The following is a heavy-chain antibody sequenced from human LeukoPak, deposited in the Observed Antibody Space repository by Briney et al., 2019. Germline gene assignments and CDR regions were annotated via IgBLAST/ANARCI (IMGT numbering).Heavy chain of an antibody. J-gene: IGHJ4*02. CDR2: IDSSGTT. Sequence: SETLSPTCTVCGGSVSSYHWSWIRQPPGKGLEWIGYIDSSGTTNYSPSLKSRVLISVDTSKNQFSLQLSSVTAADTAVYYCGGIVTAGTVDYWGQGILVTVSS. D-gene: IGHD6-13*01. V-gene: IGHV4-4*09. CDR3: GGIVTAGTVDY. CDR1: GGSVSSYH.